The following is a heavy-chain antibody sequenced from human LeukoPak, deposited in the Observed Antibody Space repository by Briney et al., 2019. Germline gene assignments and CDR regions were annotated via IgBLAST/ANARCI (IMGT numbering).Heavy chain of an antibody. D-gene: IGHD3-22*01. CDR2: IYYSGST. V-gene: IGHV4-31*03. CDR3: ARGDYYDSSGYYWIY. Sequence: PSETLSLTCTVSGGSISGYYWSWIRQHPGKGLEWIGYIYYSGSTYYNPSLKSRVTISVDTSKNQFSLKLSSVTAADTAVYYCARGDYYDSSGYYWIYWGQGTLVTVSS. J-gene: IGHJ4*02. CDR1: GGSISGYY.